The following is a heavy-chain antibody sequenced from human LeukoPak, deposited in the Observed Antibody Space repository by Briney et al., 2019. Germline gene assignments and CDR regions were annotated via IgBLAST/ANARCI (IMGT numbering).Heavy chain of an antibody. D-gene: IGHD3-22*01. CDR2: MYSDGST. CDR3: ARDIYYDSSGYYGSVY. V-gene: IGHV3-66*01. Sequence: GGSLRLSCAASGFTFSSYSMNWVRQAPGKGLDWVSIMYSDGSTYYADSVKGRFTISRDSSKNTLYPQMNSQRAEDTAVYYCARDIYYDSSGYYGSVYWGQGTLVTVSS. CDR1: GFTFSSYS. J-gene: IGHJ4*02.